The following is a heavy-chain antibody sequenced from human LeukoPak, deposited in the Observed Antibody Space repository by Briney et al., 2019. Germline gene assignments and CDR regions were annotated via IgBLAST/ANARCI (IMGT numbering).Heavy chain of an antibody. CDR1: GFYVSSHH. CDR2: TYTRGNS. V-gene: IGHV3-53*01. CDR3: ARGGRGSAAVVAPRSFDI. D-gene: IGHD3-22*01. J-gene: IGHJ3*02. Sequence: GGSLRLSCAASGFYVSSHHMVWVRQAPGKGLEWVSVTYTRGNSYYTDSVKGRFIISRDTSKNTMDLQMNSLRPEDSALYFCARGGRGSAAVVAPRSFDIWGQGTMVAVSS.